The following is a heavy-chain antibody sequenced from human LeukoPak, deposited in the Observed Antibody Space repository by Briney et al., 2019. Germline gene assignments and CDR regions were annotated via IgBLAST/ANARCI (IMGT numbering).Heavy chain of an antibody. CDR3: ASYGSGSQGDVGYFDY. Sequence: PSQTLSLTCAVSGGSISSGGYSWSWIRQPPGKGLEWIGYIYHSGSTYYNPSLKSRVTISVDRSKNQFSLKLSSVTAADTAVYYCASYGSGSQGDVGYFDYWGQGTLVTVSS. J-gene: IGHJ4*02. D-gene: IGHD3-10*01. CDR2: IYHSGST. V-gene: IGHV4-30-2*01. CDR1: GGSISSGGYS.